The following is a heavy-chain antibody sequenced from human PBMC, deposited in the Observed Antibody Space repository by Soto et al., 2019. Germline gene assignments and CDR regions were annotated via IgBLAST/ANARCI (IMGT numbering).Heavy chain of an antibody. J-gene: IGHJ6*02. D-gene: IGHD6-13*01. CDR1: GYDFTAYD. CDR2: MNPINGAT. V-gene: IGHV1-8*02. CDR3: GRGPSPRAPAGGTPYYYAMDV. Sequence: ASVKVSCKASGYDFTAYDINWVRQASGQGLEWMGWMNPINGATGSARRFQGRVSMTRNTATGTAYLELTSLRSDDSAVYYCGRGPSPRAPAGGTPYYYAMDVWGQGTTVTVSS.